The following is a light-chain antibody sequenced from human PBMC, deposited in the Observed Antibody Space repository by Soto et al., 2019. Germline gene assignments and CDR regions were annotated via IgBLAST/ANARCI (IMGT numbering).Light chain of an antibody. J-gene: IGLJ7*01. Sequence: QAVVTQPASVSGSPGQSITISCTGTSSDVGTYNYVSWYQQHPGKAPKLMIYDVSNRPSGVSNRFSGSKSGNTASLTISGLQAEDEADYYCSSYTSNNNIVFGGGTQLTVL. CDR3: SSYTSNNNIV. CDR1: SSDVGTYNY. CDR2: DVS. V-gene: IGLV2-14*03.